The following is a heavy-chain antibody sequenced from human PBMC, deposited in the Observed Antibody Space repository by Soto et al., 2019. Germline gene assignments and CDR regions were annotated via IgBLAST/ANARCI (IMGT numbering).Heavy chain of an antibody. CDR2: INYSGRT. V-gene: IGHV4-31*03. CDR3: ARDYNRRPVGWFDP. Sequence: QVQLQESGPGLVKPSQTLSLTCTVSGGSISSGGYYWSWIRQHPGKGLEGIGHINYSGRTYYNSSLKSRVSISVDTSKNQCSLKLSSVTAADTAIYYCARDYNRRPVGWFDPWGQGTLVTVSS. D-gene: IGHD3-10*01. CDR1: GGSISSGGYY. J-gene: IGHJ5*02.